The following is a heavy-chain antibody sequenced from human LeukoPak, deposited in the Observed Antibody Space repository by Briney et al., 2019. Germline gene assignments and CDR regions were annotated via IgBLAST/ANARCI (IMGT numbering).Heavy chain of an antibody. Sequence: SETLSLTCTVSGAYISNYYWTWVRQPAAQGLEWIGRLHASESTVCNPSLKSRVTMSMDTSKDQLSLTLASVTAADSAIYYCVTLSSGAGFDVWGQGTVVTVSS. CDR1: GAYISNYY. V-gene: IGHV4-4*07. D-gene: IGHD3-22*01. CDR3: VTLSSGAGFDV. CDR2: LHASEST. J-gene: IGHJ3*01.